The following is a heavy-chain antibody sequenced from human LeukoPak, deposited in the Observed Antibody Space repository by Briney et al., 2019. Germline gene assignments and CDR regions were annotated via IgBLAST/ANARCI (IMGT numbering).Heavy chain of an antibody. V-gene: IGHV4-61*05. CDR2: VSYSGST. D-gene: IGHD1-26*01. J-gene: IGHJ3*02. CDR3: ARRPIVGATADSFDI. CDR1: GGSISSSSYY. Sequence: PSETLSLTCTVSGGSISSSSYYWSWIRQPPGKGLEWIGYVSYSGSTNYNPSLQSRVTISLDTSTNQFSLHLSSVTAADTAVYYCARRPIVGATADSFDIWGQGTMVTVSS.